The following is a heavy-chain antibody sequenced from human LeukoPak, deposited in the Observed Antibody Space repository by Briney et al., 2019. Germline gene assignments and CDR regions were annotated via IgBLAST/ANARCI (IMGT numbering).Heavy chain of an antibody. CDR2: ISHSGST. Sequence: SETLSLTCTVSGYSISSGYYWGWIRQPPGKGLKWIGSISHSGSTYYNPSLKSRVTISVDTSKNQFSLKLSSLTAADTAVYYCARHGPGYGNWFDPWGQGTLVTVSS. CDR3: ARHGPGYGNWFDP. V-gene: IGHV4-38-2*02. J-gene: IGHJ5*02. D-gene: IGHD5-12*01. CDR1: GYSISSGYY.